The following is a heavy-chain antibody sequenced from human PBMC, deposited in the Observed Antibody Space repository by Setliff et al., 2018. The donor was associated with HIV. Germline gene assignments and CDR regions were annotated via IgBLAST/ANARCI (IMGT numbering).Heavy chain of an antibody. Sequence: ASVKVSCKASGGTFSGSGINWVRQAPGQGFEWVGGLLPLFETTTYAQTFQGRVTITTDESTSTAYMELSSLRSEDTAVYYCARCYYDSSGPTDAFDIWGQGTVVTVSS. CDR1: GGTFSGSG. J-gene: IGHJ3*02. CDR3: ARCYYDSSGPTDAFDI. CDR2: LLPLFETT. V-gene: IGHV1-69*05. D-gene: IGHD3-22*01.